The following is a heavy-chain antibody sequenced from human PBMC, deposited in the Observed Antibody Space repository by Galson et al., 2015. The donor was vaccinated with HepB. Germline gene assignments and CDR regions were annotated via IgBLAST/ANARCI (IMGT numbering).Heavy chain of an antibody. Sequence: SLRLSCAASGFTFSSYAMSWVRQAPGKGLEWVSAISGSGGSTYYADSVKGRFTISRDNSKNTLYLQMNSLRTEDTAVYYCALTSWAYYFDYWGQGTLVTVSS. V-gene: IGHV3-23*01. CDR1: GFTFSSYA. D-gene: IGHD3-16*01. J-gene: IGHJ4*02. CDR3: ALTSWAYYFDY. CDR2: ISGSGGST.